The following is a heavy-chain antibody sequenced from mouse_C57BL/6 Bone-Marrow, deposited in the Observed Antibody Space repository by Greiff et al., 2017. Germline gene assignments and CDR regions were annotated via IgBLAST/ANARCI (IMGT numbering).Heavy chain of an antibody. J-gene: IGHJ4*01. V-gene: IGHV1-52*01. CDR2: IDPSDSET. Sequence: VQLQQPGAELVRPGSSVKLSCKASGYTFTSYWMHWVKQRPIQGLEWIGNIDPSDSETYYNQKFKDKATLTVDKSSSTAYMQLSSLTSEDSAVYYCARLSDYYGSPCAMDYWGQGTSVTVSS. D-gene: IGHD1-1*01. CDR3: ARLSDYYGSPCAMDY. CDR1: GYTFTSYW.